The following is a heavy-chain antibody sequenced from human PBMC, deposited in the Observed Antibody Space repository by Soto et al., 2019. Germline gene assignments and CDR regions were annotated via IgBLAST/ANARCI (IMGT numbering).Heavy chain of an antibody. D-gene: IGHD5-18*01. Sequence: DVQVMESGGGLVQPGRSLRLSCAASGFTFEDYAMHWVRQTPGKGLEWVSGISWENDIIGYADSVKGRFTISRDNAHNSLYLQMNSLRADDTAFYYCAKHSVRWGVDTATFDHWGQGTLVTVSS. J-gene: IGHJ4*02. V-gene: IGHV3-9*01. CDR2: ISWENDII. CDR1: GFTFEDYA. CDR3: AKHSVRWGVDTATFDH.